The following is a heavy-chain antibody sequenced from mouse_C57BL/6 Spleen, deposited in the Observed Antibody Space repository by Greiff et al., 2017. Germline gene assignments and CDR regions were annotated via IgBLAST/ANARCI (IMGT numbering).Heavy chain of an antibody. CDR1: GYTFTSYW. CDR3: ARGSYYAL. D-gene: IGHD1-1*01. Sequence: QVQLQQPGAELVMPGASVKLSCKASGYTFTSYWMHWVKQRPGQGLEWIGEIDPSDSYTNYNQKFKGNSTLTVDKSSSTAYMQLSSLTSEDSAIYYCARGSYYALWGTGTTVTVSS. J-gene: IGHJ1*03. V-gene: IGHV1-69*01. CDR2: IDPSDSYT.